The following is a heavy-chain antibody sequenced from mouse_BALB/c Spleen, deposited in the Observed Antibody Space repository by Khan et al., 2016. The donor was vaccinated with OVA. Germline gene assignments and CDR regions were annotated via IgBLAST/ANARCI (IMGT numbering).Heavy chain of an antibody. CDR1: GFTFSSFG. J-gene: IGHJ1*01. CDR2: MSSGSSTI. D-gene: IGHD2-1*01. Sequence: EVELVESGGGLVQPGGSRKLSCAASGFTFSSFGMHWVRQAPKKGLEWVAYMSSGSSTIYYVDTVKGRFTISRDNSKNTLFLQMTSLRSEDTAIYYCIRSGGNFHWYFDVWGEGTSVTVSS. CDR3: IRSGGNFHWYFDV. V-gene: IGHV5-17*02.